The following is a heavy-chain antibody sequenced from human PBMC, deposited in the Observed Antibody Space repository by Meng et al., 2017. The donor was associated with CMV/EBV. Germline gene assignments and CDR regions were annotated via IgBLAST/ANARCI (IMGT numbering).Heavy chain of an antibody. CDR2: TNHSGST. D-gene: IGHD1-26*01. J-gene: IGHJ5*02. CDR1: GRSFSGSY. V-gene: IGHV4-34*01. Sequence: QGQLWEWGAGLLKPPAPLFLTCVDYGRSFSGSYGTWIRKPPGKGLEWIGETNHSGSTNYNPSLKSRVTISVDTSKNQFSLKLSSVTAADTAVYYCARGVGGWFDPWGQGTLVTVSS. CDR3: ARGVGGWFDP.